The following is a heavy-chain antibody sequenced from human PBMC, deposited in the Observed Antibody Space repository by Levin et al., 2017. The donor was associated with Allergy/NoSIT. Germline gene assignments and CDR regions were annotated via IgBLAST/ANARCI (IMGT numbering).Heavy chain of an antibody. CDR1: GLTFSDHF. CDR3: SRWLSDGLDI. CDR2: IRSKVTSDTT. V-gene: IGHV3-72*01. D-gene: IGHD5-12*01. J-gene: IGHJ3*02. Sequence: GGSLRLSCAASGLTFSDHFMDWVRQAPGKGLEWIGRIRSKVTSDTTTYDASVKGRFTISRDDSQNSLYLQMNSLKTEDTAVYYCSRWLSDGLDIWGQGTTVTVSS.